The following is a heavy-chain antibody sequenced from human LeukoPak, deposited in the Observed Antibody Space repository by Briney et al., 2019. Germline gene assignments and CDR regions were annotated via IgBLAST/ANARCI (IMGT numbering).Heavy chain of an antibody. V-gene: IGHV3-21*01. D-gene: IGHD4-17*01. CDR2: ISSSSSYI. CDR3: ARESPGDQTVDY. J-gene: IGHJ4*02. Sequence: GGSLRLSCAASGFTFSSYSMNWVRQAPGKGLEWVSSISSSSSYIYYADSVKGRFTISRDNAKNSLYLQMNSLRAEDTAVYYCARESPGDQTVDYWGQGTLVTVSS. CDR1: GFTFSSYS.